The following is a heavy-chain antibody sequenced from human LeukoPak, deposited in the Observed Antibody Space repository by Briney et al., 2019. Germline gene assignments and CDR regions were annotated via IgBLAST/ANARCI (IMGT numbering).Heavy chain of an antibody. CDR1: GNYW. CDR3: VSFYETY. J-gene: IGHJ4*02. D-gene: IGHD2/OR15-2a*01. CDR2: INSDGSWT. Sequence: GGSLRLSCAASGNYWMHWVRHAPGKGLVWVSHINSDGSWTSYADSVKGRFTISKDNAKNTVYLQMNSLRAEDTAVYYCVSFYETYWGRGTLVTVSS. V-gene: IGHV3-74*01.